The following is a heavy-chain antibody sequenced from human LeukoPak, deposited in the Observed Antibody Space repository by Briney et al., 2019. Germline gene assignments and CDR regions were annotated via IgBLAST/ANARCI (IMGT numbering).Heavy chain of an antibody. Sequence: GESLKISCKASGDRLTSYWIAWMRQMPGRGLEWMGIIYVADSESRYSPSFQGQVTMSVNKSISTAYLQWSSLKASDTAMYYCARVGAAVVGKFDYWGQGTLVIVSS. D-gene: IGHD6-19*01. V-gene: IGHV5-51*01. CDR3: ARVGAAVVGKFDY. CDR2: IYVADSES. J-gene: IGHJ4*02. CDR1: GDRLTSYW.